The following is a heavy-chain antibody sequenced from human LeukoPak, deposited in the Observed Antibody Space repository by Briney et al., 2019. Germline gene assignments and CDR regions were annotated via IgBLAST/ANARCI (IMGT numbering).Heavy chain of an antibody. D-gene: IGHD3-3*01. CDR1: GYTFTNYW. Sequence: GESLKISCKGSGYTFTNYWIGWVRQMPGKGLEFMGIIYPGDSDTRYSPSFQGQATISVDKSINTAYLQWSSLKASDSAMYYCASLFGVAKPNVYYDFWSGYLGDAFDIWGQGTMVTVSS. CDR3: ASLFGVAKPNVYYDFWSGYLGDAFDI. J-gene: IGHJ3*02. V-gene: IGHV5-51*01. CDR2: IYPGDSDT.